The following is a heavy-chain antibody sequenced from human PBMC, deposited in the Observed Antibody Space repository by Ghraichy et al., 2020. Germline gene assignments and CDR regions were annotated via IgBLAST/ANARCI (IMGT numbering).Heavy chain of an antibody. D-gene: IGHD3-10*01. Sequence: GGSLRLSCAASGFTFSSYAMSWVRQAPGKGLEWVSAISGSGGSTYYADSVKGRFTISRDNSKNTLYLQMNSLRAEDTAVYYCAKQPTGGYGSGSYCDYWGQGTLVTVSS. V-gene: IGHV3-23*01. CDR2: ISGSGGST. CDR3: AKQPTGGYGSGSYCDY. J-gene: IGHJ4*02. CDR1: GFTFSSYA.